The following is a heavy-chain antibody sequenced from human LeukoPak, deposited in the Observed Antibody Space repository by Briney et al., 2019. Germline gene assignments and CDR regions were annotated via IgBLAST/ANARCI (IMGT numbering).Heavy chain of an antibody. D-gene: IGHD6-19*01. CDR1: GFTFSDYY. CDR3: ARDSSGWSLDY. CDR2: ISGSGGST. V-gene: IGHV3-11*04. Sequence: GGSLRLSCAASGFTFSDYYMSWIRQAPGKGLEWVSAISGSGGSTYYADSVKGRFTISRDNAKNSLYLQMNSLRAEDTAVYYCARDSSGWSLDYWGQGTLVTVSS. J-gene: IGHJ4*02.